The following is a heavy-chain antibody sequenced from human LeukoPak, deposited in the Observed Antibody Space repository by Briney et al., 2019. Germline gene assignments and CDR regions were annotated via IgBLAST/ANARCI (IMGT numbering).Heavy chain of an antibody. CDR2: IIPVLNIT. D-gene: IGHD5-18*01. J-gene: IGHJ6*02. V-gene: IGHV1-69*04. Sequence: SVKVSCKTSGGTFSSSAITWVRQAPGQGLEWMGRIIPVLNITTYAQKFQGSVTITADTSTSTVYKELSSLRSEETAVYYCARDQGLTAPPPYGLDVWGQGTTVIVSS. CDR3: ARDQGLTAPPPYGLDV. CDR1: GGTFSSSA.